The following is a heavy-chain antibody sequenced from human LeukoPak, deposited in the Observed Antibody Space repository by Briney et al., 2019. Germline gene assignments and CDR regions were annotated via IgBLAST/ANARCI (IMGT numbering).Heavy chain of an antibody. D-gene: IGHD4-17*01. V-gene: IGHV4-34*01. CDR1: GGSFSGYY. CDR2: INHSGST. CDR3: ARDATVTTSHLSWFDP. J-gene: IGHJ5*02. Sequence: SETLSLTCAVYGGSFSGYYWSWIRQPPGKGLEWIGEINHSGSTNYNPSLKSRVTISVDTSKNQFSLKLSSVTAADTAVYYCARDATVTTSHLSWFDPWGQGTLVTVSS.